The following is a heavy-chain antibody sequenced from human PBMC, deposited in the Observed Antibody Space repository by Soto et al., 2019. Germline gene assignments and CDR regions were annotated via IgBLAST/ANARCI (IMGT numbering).Heavy chain of an antibody. Sequence: PSETLSLTCTPSGGCISSSSYYWGWIRQPPGKGLEWIGSIYYSGSTYYNPSLKSRVTISVDTSNNQFSLKLSSVTAADTSVYYCARDKIPRLFDYWGQGNLVTVS. CDR2: IYYSGST. D-gene: IGHD2-21*01. CDR1: GGCISSSSYY. V-gene: IGHV4-39*02. J-gene: IGHJ4*02. CDR3: ARDKIPRLFDY.